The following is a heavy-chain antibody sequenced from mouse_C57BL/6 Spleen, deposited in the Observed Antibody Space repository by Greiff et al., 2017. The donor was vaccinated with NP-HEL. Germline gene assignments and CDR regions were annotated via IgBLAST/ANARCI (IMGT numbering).Heavy chain of an antibody. CDR1: GYAFRSSW. V-gene: IGHV1-82*01. CDR3: ARGPIYYGNLSYWYFDV. D-gene: IGHD2-1*01. Sequence: VQLQQSGPELVKPGASVKISCKASGYAFRSSWMNWVKQRPGKGLAVIGRIYPGDGDTNYNGKFKGKATLTADKSSSTAYMQLSSLTSEDSAVYFCARGPIYYGNLSYWYFDVWGTGTTVTVSS. J-gene: IGHJ1*03. CDR2: IYPGDGDT.